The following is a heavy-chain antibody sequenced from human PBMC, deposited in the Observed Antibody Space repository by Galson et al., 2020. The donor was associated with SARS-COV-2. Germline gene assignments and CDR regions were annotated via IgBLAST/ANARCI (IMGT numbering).Heavy chain of an antibody. CDR2: INHSGTT. V-gene: IGHV4-34*01. CDR1: AGSFSSYY. D-gene: IGHD3-9*01. J-gene: IGHJ4*02. Sequence: SQTLSLTCAVPAGSFSSYYWTWFRQPPGKGLEWIGEINHSGTTYYLPSLESRVSISVDTSKNQFSLRLSSVTAADTAVYYCARAKFGPDTCYFDPTDKTTDFWGQGTLVTVSS. CDR3: ARAKFGPDTCYFDPTDKTTDF.